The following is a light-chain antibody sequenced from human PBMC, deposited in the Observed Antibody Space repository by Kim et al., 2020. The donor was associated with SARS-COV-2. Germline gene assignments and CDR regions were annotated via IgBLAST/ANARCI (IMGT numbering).Light chain of an antibody. CDR2: QDS. J-gene: IGLJ2*01. CDR1: KLGDKY. CDR3: QAWDAGV. Sequence: SYELTQPPSVSVSPGQTASITGSGDKLGDKYACWYQQKPGQSPVLVIYQDSKRPSGIPERISGSNSGNTATLTISGTQAMDEADYYCQAWDAGVFGGGTQLTV. V-gene: IGLV3-1*01.